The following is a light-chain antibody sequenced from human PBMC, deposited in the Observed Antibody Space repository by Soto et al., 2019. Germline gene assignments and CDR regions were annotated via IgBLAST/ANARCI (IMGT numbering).Light chain of an antibody. J-gene: IGLJ1*01. CDR2: EVT. CDR3: CSHAGSATYV. Sequence: QSVLTQPASVSGSPGQSITISCTGTSNDVGNYNLISWYQQHPGKAPKLIIYEVTKRPSGISDRFSASKSGNTASLTVSGLQAEDEADYYCCSHAGSATYVFGSGTKVTVL. CDR1: SNDVGNYNL. V-gene: IGLV2-23*02.